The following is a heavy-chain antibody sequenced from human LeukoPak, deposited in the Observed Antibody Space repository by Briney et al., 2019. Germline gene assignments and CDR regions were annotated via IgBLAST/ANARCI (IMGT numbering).Heavy chain of an antibody. Sequence: PSETLSLTCTVSGGSISSSHYYWGWVRQPPGKGLEWIGSIYYSGNTYYNPSLKSRVTMSVDTSMNQFSLKPNSVTAADTAVYYCAGQRRVTGPNWFGPWGQGTLVTVSS. CDR3: AGQRRVTGPNWFGP. V-gene: IGHV4-39*01. D-gene: IGHD4-11*01. CDR2: IYYSGNT. CDR1: GGSISSSHYY. J-gene: IGHJ5*02.